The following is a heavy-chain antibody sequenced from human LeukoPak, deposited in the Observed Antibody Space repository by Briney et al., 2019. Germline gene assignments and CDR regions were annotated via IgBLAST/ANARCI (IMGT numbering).Heavy chain of an antibody. CDR3: AKDSKVAAAGYFFDY. CDR1: GFTFNNYG. V-gene: IGHV3-30*18. D-gene: IGHD6-13*01. Sequence: GGSLRLSCAASGFTFNNYGMHWVRQAPGKGLEWVAVIATDGRDKKYADSVKGRFTISRGNSKNTLYLEMNSLRPEDTAVYHCAKDSKVAAAGYFFDYWGQGTLVTVSS. CDR2: IATDGRDK. J-gene: IGHJ4*02.